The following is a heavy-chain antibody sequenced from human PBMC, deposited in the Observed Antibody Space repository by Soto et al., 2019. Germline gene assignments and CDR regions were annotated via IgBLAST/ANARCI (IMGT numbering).Heavy chain of an antibody. J-gene: IGHJ4*02. Sequence: SETLSLPCTVSGGSLRSSPHYWGWIRQPPGKGLGWIGSIYDSGYTYYTPSLKSRVSMSIDTSKNKFYLKLNSVTAADAAVYYCARGRYCCYYCCCVPRPVLDYWGQGSQV. V-gene: IGHV4-39*02. D-gene: IGHD3-22*01. CDR2: IYDSGYT. CDR3: ARGRYCCYYCCCVPRPVLDY. CDR1: GGSLRSSPHY.